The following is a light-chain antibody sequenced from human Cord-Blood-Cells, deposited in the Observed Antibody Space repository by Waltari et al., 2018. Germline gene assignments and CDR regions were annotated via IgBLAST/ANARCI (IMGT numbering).Light chain of an antibody. Sequence: DIQMTQSPSSLSASAGDRVTITCRASQSISSYLNWYQQKPGKAPKLLIYAASSLQSVVPSRFSGSGSGTDFTLTISSLQPEDFATYYCQQSYSTPYTFGQGTKLEIK. CDR1: QSISSY. CDR2: AAS. J-gene: IGKJ2*01. CDR3: QQSYSTPYT. V-gene: IGKV1-39*01.